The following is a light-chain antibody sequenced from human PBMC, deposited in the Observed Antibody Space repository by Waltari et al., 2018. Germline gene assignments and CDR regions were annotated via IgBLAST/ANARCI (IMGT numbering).Light chain of an antibody. J-gene: IGLJ1*01. CDR2: ENT. CDR3: QAWDANTAS. CDR1: NLGNRY. Sequence: GQTASITCSGDNLGNRYTSWYRQKPGQSPMVVIFENTKRPSGIPERFSGSNSGNTATLTISGTQPLDEADYYCQAWDANTASFGPGTKVTVL. V-gene: IGLV3-1*01.